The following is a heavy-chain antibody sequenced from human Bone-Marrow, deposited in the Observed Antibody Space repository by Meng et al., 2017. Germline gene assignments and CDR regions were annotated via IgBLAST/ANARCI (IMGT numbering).Heavy chain of an antibody. CDR1: GYSISSGYY. CDR3: ARVGVIAAAADYFDY. J-gene: IGHJ4*02. D-gene: IGHD6-13*01. V-gene: IGHV4-38-2*02. CDR2: IYHSGST. Sequence: SETLSLTCTVSGYSISSGYYWGWIRQPPGKGLEWIGSIYHSGSTYYNPSLKSRVTISVDTSKNQFSLKLSSVTAADTAVYYCARVGVIAAAADYFDYWGQGTLVTVSS.